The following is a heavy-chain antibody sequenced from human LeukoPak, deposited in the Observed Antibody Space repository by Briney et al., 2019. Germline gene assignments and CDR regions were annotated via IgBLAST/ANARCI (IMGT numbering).Heavy chain of an antibody. J-gene: IGHJ6*02. Sequence: GGSLRLSCAASGFTFSSYAMSWVRQAPGKGLEWVSAISGSGGSTYYADSVKGRFTISRGNSKNTLYLRMNSLRAEDTAVYYCAKAQSSGSEPTYGMDVWGQGTTVTVSS. CDR1: GFTFSSYA. V-gene: IGHV3-23*01. CDR2: ISGSGGST. CDR3: AKAQSSGSEPTYGMDV. D-gene: IGHD6-19*01.